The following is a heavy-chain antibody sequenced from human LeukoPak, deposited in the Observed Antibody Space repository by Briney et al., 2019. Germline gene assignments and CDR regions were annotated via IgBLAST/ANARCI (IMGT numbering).Heavy chain of an antibody. V-gene: IGHV3-21*01. CDR1: GFTFSSYS. CDR3: ARITIFGVVIIWETFDP. CDR2: ISSSSSYT. J-gene: IGHJ5*02. Sequence: PGGSLRLSCAASGFTFSSYSMNWVRQAPGKGLEWVSSISSSSSYTYYADSVKGRFTISRDNAKNSLYLQMNSLRAEDTAVYYCARITIFGVVIIWETFDPWGQGTLVTVSS. D-gene: IGHD3-3*01.